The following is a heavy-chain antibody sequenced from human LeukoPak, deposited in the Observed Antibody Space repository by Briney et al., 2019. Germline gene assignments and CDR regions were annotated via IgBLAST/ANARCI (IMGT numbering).Heavy chain of an antibody. V-gene: IGHV3-7*01. Sequence: SGGSLRLSCAASGFTFSNSWMTWFRQAPGRLEWVANINHNGSEKNYVDSVEGRFTITRDNTKKSLYLQMNSLGAEDTAVYYCARGTALPGVDYWGQGTLVIVSS. J-gene: IGHJ4*02. D-gene: IGHD3-10*01. CDR3: ARGTALPGVDY. CDR2: INHNGSEK. CDR1: GFTFSNSW.